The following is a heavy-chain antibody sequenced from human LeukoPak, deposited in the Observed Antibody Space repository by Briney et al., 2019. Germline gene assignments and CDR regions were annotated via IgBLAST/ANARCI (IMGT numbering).Heavy chain of an antibody. V-gene: IGHV3-53*01. CDR2: IYRGGST. D-gene: IGHD6-19*01. CDR1: GFTVSSNY. CDR3: VYSSAWLFFDH. Sequence: GGSLRLSCAASGFTVSSNYMSWVRQAPGKGLEWVSVIYRGGSTYYADSVKGRFTISRDNSKNTLDLQMNSLRAEDTAVYYCVYSSAWLFFDHWGQGTLVTVSS. J-gene: IGHJ4*02.